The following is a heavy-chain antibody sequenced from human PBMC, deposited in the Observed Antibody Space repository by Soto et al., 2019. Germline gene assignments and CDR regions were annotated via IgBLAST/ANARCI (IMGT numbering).Heavy chain of an antibody. V-gene: IGHV4-61*01. CDR3: ARGGGSYWYYFDY. CDR1: GGSVSSGSYY. Sequence: SETLSLTCTVSGGSVSSGSYYWSWIRQPPGKGLEWIGYIYYSGSTNYNPSLKSRVTISVDTSKNQFSLKLSSVTAADTAVYYCARGGGSYWYYFDYWGQGTLVTVSS. J-gene: IGHJ4*02. D-gene: IGHD1-26*01. CDR2: IYYSGST.